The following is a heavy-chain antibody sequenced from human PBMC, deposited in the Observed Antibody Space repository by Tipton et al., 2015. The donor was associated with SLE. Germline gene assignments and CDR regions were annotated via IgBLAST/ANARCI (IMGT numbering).Heavy chain of an antibody. J-gene: IGHJ5*02. CDR3: ARGGIQLWNWFDP. CDR1: GYSISSDYY. CDR2: VYHSGST. D-gene: IGHD5-18*01. Sequence: TLSLTCTVSGYSISSDYYWGWIRQPPGKGLEWIGSVYHSGSTYYNPSLKSRVTISVDTSKNQFSLKLNSVTAADTAVYYCARGGIQLWNWFDPWGQGPLVTVSS. V-gene: IGHV4-38-2*02.